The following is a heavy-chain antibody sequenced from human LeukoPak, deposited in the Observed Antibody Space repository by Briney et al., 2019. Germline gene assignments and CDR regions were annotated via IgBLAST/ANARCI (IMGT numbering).Heavy chain of an antibody. CDR1: GGSVSSGSYY. D-gene: IGHD6-19*01. CDR2: IYYSGSN. J-gene: IGHJ5*02. V-gene: IGHV4-61*01. CDR3: ARGLGYSSGWYDWFDP. Sequence: PSETLSLTCTVSGGSVSSGSYYWSWIRQPPGKGLEWIGYIYYSGSNNYNPSLKTRLTISVDTSKNQFSLKLSSVTAADTAVYYCARGLGYSSGWYDWFDPWGQGTLVTVSS.